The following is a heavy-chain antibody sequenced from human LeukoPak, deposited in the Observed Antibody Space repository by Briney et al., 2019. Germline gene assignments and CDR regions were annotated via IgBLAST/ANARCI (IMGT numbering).Heavy chain of an antibody. CDR3: ARHGVLNFDFDY. D-gene: IGHD2-8*01. CDR1: GGSISSYY. Sequence: PSETLSLTCTVSGGSISSYYWSWIRQPPGKGLEWIGYIYYSGSTNYNPSLKSRVTISVDTSKNQFSLKLSSVTAADTAVYYCARHGVLNFDFDYWGQGTLVTVSS. J-gene: IGHJ4*02. CDR2: IYYSGST. V-gene: IGHV4-59*08.